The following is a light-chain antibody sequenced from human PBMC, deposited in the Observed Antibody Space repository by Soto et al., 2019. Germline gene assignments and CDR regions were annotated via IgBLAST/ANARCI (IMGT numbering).Light chain of an antibody. CDR3: QQYNNWPPLT. CDR1: QSVSSS. J-gene: IGKJ4*01. CDR2: GAS. Sequence: EIVMTQSPATLSVSPGETATLSCRASQSVSSSLAWYQQTPGRAPRLLIYGASTRATGIPTRFSGSGSGTEFTLTFSSLQSEDFAVYYCQQYNNWPPLTFGGGTKVDIK. V-gene: IGKV3-15*01.